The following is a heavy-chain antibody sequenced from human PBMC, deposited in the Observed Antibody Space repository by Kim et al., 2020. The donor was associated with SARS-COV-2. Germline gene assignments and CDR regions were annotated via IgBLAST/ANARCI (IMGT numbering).Heavy chain of an antibody. J-gene: IGHJ6*02. CDR1: GGTFSSYA. CDR2: SIRIFGTA. CDR3: ARSRPSDYYGMDV. V-gene: IGHV1-69*13. Sequence: SVKVSCKASGGTFSSYAISWVRQAPGQGLEWMGGSIRIFGTANYAQKFQGRVTITADETTSTAYMELSSRRSEDTAVYYCARSRPSDYYGMDVWGQGITVTVSS.